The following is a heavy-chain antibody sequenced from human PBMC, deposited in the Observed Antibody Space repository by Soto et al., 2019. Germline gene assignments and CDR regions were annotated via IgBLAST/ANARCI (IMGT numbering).Heavy chain of an antibody. J-gene: IGHJ2*01. CDR3: ANLPAALTVSAFLLHRSSDL. CDR2: ITGGGGCRT. D-gene: IGHD2-2*01. V-gene: IGHV3-23*01. Sequence: KGLEWVSTITGGGGCRTHYADSVKGRFTISRDNSKNTLYLQMNSLRAEDMAVYYDANLPAALTVSAFLLHRSSDL.